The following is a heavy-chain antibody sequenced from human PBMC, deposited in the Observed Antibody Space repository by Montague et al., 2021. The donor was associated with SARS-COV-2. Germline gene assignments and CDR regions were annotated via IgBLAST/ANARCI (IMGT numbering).Heavy chain of an antibody. CDR2: IYYSGST. Sequence: SETLSLTCTVSGGSISSSSYYWGWILQPPGKGLEWIGGIYYSGSTYYNPSLKSRVTISVDTSKNQFSLKLSSVTAADTAGYYCARLVETYYYYYGMDVWGQGTTVTVSS. V-gene: IGHV4-39*01. CDR1: GGSISSSSYY. D-gene: IGHD4-23*01. J-gene: IGHJ6*02. CDR3: ARLVETYYYYYGMDV.